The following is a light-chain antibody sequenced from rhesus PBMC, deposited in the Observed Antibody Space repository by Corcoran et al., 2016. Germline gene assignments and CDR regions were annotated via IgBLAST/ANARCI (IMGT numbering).Light chain of an antibody. CDR2: RAC. CDR1: QDISNW. Sequence: DIQMTQSPSSLSASVGDRVTITCRASQDISNWLAWYQQKPGKAPKLLIVRACNLETGVPSRFSGSGSGTDFTLTISSLQPEDIATYYCQQHDNSPWTFGQGTKVEIK. CDR3: QQHDNSPWT. V-gene: IGKV1-69*01. J-gene: IGKJ1*01.